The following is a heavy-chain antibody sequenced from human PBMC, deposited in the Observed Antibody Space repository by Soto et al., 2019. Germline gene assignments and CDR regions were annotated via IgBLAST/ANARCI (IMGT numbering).Heavy chain of an antibody. Sequence: EVQLVESGGDLVQPGGSLRLSCTASKFTFSTYWMQWVRQVPGKGLVWVSRIKGDGISTNYADSVKGRFTISRDNAKNTVYLHMNSLRAEDTAVYYCARGCLFASFLDFWGQGTLVTVSS. J-gene: IGHJ4*02. CDR1: KFTFSTYW. CDR3: ARGCLFASFLDF. D-gene: IGHD2-8*01. V-gene: IGHV3-74*01. CDR2: IKGDGIST.